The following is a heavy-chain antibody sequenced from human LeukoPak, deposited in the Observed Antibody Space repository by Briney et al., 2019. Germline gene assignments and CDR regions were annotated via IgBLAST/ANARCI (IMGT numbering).Heavy chain of an antibody. V-gene: IGHV1-69*06. D-gene: IGHD6-19*01. Sequence: ASVKVSCKASGGTFSSYAISWVRQAPGQGLEWMGGIIPIFGTANYAQKFRGRVTITADKSTRTAYMELSSLRSEDTAVYYCATDPYSSGWPFDYWGQGTLVTVSS. CDR1: GGTFSSYA. J-gene: IGHJ4*02. CDR2: IIPIFGTA. CDR3: ATDPYSSGWPFDY.